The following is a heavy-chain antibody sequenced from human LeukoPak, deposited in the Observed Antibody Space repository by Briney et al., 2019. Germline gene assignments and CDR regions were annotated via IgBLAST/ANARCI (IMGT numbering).Heavy chain of an antibody. CDR3: ARQQGEQQLVGNAFDI. V-gene: IGHV5-51*01. CDR2: VYPGDSED. CDR1: GYSFSNFW. D-gene: IGHD6-13*01. Sequence: PGKSLKISCKASGYSFSNFWIGWVRQLPGKGLEWMGLVYPGDSEDRISPSFQGQVTISADKSISTAYLQWSSLKASDTAIYYCARQQGEQQLVGNAFDIWGQGTMVTVSS. J-gene: IGHJ3*02.